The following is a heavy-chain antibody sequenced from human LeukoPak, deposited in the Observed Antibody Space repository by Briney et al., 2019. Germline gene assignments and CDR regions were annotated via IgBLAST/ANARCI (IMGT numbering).Heavy chain of an antibody. Sequence: SETLSLTCTVSGGSISSYYWSWIRQPAGKGLEWIGRIYTSGSTNYNPSLKSRVTMSVDTSKNQFSLKLSSVTAADTAVYYCAREVSSSWYSYYYYYMDVWGKGTTVTVSS. D-gene: IGHD6-13*01. J-gene: IGHJ6*03. V-gene: IGHV4-4*07. CDR1: GGSISSYY. CDR3: AREVSSSWYSYYYYYMDV. CDR2: IYTSGST.